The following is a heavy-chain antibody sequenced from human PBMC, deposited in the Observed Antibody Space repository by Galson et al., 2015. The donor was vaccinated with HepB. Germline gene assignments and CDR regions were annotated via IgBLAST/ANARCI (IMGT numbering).Heavy chain of an antibody. CDR3: ARDLRPDIVVVPAAMYYYYGMDV. Sequence: SVKVSCKASGYTFTSYYMHWVRQAPGQGLGWMGIINPSGGSTSYAQKFQGRVTMTRDTSTSTVYMELSSLRSEDTAVYYCARDLRPDIVVVPAAMYYYYGMDVWGQGTTVTVSS. CDR1: GYTFTSYY. V-gene: IGHV1-46*01. J-gene: IGHJ6*02. D-gene: IGHD2-2*01. CDR2: INPSGGST.